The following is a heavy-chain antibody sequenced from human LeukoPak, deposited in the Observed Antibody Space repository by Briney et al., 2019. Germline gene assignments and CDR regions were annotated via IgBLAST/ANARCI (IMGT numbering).Heavy chain of an antibody. CDR1: GFTFSSYS. Sequence: GGSLRLSCAASGFTFSSYSMNWVRQAPGKGLEWVSSISSSSSYIYYADSVKGRFTISRDNAKNSLYLQMNSLRTEDTAVYCCARAPRILNYYDSSGYYQPFDYWGQGTLVTVSS. J-gene: IGHJ4*02. CDR2: ISSSSSYI. CDR3: ARAPRILNYYDSSGYYQPFDY. V-gene: IGHV3-21*01. D-gene: IGHD3-22*01.